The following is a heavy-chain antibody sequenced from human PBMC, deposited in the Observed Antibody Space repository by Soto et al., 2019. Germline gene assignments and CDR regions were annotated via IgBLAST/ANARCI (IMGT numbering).Heavy chain of an antibody. V-gene: IGHV4-30-2*01. Sequence: PSETLSLTCAVSGGSISSGGYSWSWIRQPPGKGLEWIGYIYHSGSTYYNPSLKSRVTISVDRSKNQFSLKLSSVTAADTAVYYCAREDSYGYYFDYWGQGTLVTVS. CDR3: AREDSYGYYFDY. CDR1: GGSISSGGYS. CDR2: IYHSGST. J-gene: IGHJ4*02. D-gene: IGHD5-18*01.